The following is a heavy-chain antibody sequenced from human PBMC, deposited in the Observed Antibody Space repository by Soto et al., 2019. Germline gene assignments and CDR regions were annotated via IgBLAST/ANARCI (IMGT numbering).Heavy chain of an antibody. D-gene: IGHD3-22*01. CDR2: IYYSGST. V-gene: IGHV4-31*03. CDR3: ARDPFLYYYDSSGYYPAYYGMDV. CDR1: GGSISSGGYY. Sequence: SETLSLTCTVSGGSISSGGYYWSWIRQHPGKGLEWIGYIYYSGSTYYNPSLKSRVTISVDTSKNQFSLKLSSVTAADTAVYYCARDPFLYYYDSSGYYPAYYGMDVWGQGTTVTVSS. J-gene: IGHJ6*02.